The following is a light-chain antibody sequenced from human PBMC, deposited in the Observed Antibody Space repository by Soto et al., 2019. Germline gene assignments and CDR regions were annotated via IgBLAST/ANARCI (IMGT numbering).Light chain of an antibody. V-gene: IGLV1-44*01. CDR1: NSNIGSNT. Sequence: QSALTQPPSASGTPGQRVTISCSGSNSNIGSNTVNWYQQLPGTAPKLLIYRNNQRPSGVPGRFSDSKSGTSASLAISGLQSEDEADYYCASWDDSLNGVVFGGGTQLTVL. CDR2: RNN. J-gene: IGLJ2*01. CDR3: ASWDDSLNGVV.